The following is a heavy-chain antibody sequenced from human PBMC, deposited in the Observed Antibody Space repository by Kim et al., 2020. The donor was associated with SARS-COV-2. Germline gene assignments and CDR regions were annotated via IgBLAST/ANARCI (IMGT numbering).Heavy chain of an antibody. J-gene: IGHJ6*02. CDR3: ARWGTRAYYYDSRGGGMDV. D-gene: IGHD3-22*01. V-gene: IGHV4-31*03. Sequence: SETLSLTCTVSGGSISSGGYYWSWIRQHPGKGLEWIGYIYYSGSTYYNPSLKSRVTISVDTSKNQFSLKLSSVTAADTAVYYCARWGTRAYYYDSRGGGMDVWGQGTTVTISS. CDR1: GGSISSGGYY. CDR2: IYYSGST.